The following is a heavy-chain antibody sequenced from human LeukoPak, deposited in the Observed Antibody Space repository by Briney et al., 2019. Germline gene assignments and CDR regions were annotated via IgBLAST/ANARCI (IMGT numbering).Heavy chain of an antibody. CDR3: AKESYGSGSYRN. D-gene: IGHD3-10*01. J-gene: IGHJ4*02. V-gene: IGHV3-23*01. CDR1: GFTFSSYA. CDR2: ISGSGGST. Sequence: AGGSLRLSCAASGFTFSSYAMSWVRQAPGKGLEWVSAISGSGGSTYYADSVKGRFTISRDNSKNTLYLQMNSLRAEDTAVYYWAKESYGSGSYRNWGQGTLVTVSS.